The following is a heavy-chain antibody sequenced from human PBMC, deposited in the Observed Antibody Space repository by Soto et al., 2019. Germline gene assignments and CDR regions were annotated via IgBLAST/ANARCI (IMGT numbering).Heavy chain of an antibody. V-gene: IGHV3-33*01. CDR3: ARVGASNYGMDV. CDR2: IWYDGSER. CDR1: GFTFSSYG. D-gene: IGHD1-26*01. Sequence: QMQQVESGGGVVQPGRSLRLSCGVSGFTFSSYGMHWVRQAPGKGLEWVAVIWYDGSERYYADSVAGRFTISRANSKNTLYLQMNSLRAEDTAVYYCARVGASNYGMDVWGQGTTVTVSS. J-gene: IGHJ6*02.